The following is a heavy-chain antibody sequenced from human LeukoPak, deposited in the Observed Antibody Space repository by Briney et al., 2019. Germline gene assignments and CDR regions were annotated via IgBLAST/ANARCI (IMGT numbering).Heavy chain of an antibody. CDR1: GYTFTSYY. D-gene: IGHD3-3*02. J-gene: IGHJ6*02. V-gene: IGHV1-46*01. CDR2: INPSGGST. CDR3: ARGPISNYYYYYGMDV. Sequence: ASVKVSCKASGYTFTSYYMHWVRQAPGQGLEWMGIINPSGGSTSYAQKFQGRVTMTRDTSTSTIYMELSSLRSEDTAVYYCARGPISNYYYYYGMDVWGQGTTVTVSS.